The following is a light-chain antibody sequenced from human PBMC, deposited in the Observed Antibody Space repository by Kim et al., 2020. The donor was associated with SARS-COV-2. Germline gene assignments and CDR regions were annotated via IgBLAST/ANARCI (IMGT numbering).Light chain of an antibody. CDR1: SSDVGGYNY. V-gene: IGLV2-14*01. J-gene: IGLJ2*01. CDR2: DVN. Sequence: QSALTQPASVSGSVGQSITISCTGTSSDVGGYNYVSWYQQHPGKAPKVMIYDVNKRPSGVSDRFSGSKSGNTASLTISGLQAEDEADYYCSSYTSNSTVVFGGGTQLTVL. CDR3: SSYTSNSTVV.